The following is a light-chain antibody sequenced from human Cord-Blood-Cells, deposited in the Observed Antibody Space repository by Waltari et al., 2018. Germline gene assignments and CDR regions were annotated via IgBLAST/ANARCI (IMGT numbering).Light chain of an antibody. J-gene: IGKJ2*01. CDR1: QSVSSN. V-gene: IGKV3-15*01. CDR2: GAS. CDR3: QQYNNWPHARGYT. Sequence: EIVMTQSPATLSVSPGERATLSCRASQSVSSNLAWYQQKPGQAPRLLIYGASTRATGIPARFSGSGSGTEFTLTISSLRSEDFAVYYCQQYNNWPHARGYTFGQGTKLEIK.